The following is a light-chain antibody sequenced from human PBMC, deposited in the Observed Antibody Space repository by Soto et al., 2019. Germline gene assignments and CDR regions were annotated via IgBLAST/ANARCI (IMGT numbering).Light chain of an antibody. CDR3: QESNYHT. V-gene: IGKV1-5*01. Sequence: DIQMTQSPSTLSASVGDRVTITCRTSQRINEWLAWYQKKPGEAPKLLIYDASNLQSGVPASFSGCGAGTSFTLAIRSMQRHELANYSCQESNYHTFGQGTKLEIK. J-gene: IGKJ2*01. CDR1: QRINEW. CDR2: DAS.